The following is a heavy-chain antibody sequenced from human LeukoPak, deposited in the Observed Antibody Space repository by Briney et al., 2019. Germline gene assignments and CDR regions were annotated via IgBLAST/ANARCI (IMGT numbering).Heavy chain of an antibody. Sequence: ASVTVSCKASGYTFTSYDINWVRQATGQGLEWMGWMNPNSGNTGYAQKFQGRVTMTRNTSISTAYMELSSLRSEDTAVYYCARGLDIVVVPAAISQNYYYYYMDVWGKGTTVTVSS. CDR2: MNPNSGNT. V-gene: IGHV1-8*01. CDR1: GYTFTSYD. CDR3: ARGLDIVVVPAAISQNYYYYYMDV. J-gene: IGHJ6*03. D-gene: IGHD2-2*03.